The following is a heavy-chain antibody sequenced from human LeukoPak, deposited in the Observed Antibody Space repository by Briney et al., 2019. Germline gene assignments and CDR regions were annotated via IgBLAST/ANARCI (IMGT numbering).Heavy chain of an antibody. CDR1: GGSISSYY. CDR3: ARVVRFGELPLLDAFDI. J-gene: IGHJ3*02. D-gene: IGHD3-10*01. Sequence: KASETLSLTCTVSGGSISSYYWSWIRQPAGKGLEWIGRIYTSGSTNYNPSPKSRVTMSVDTSKNQFSLKLSSVTAADTAVYYCARVVRFGELPLLDAFDIWGQGTMVTVSS. V-gene: IGHV4-4*07. CDR2: IYTSGST.